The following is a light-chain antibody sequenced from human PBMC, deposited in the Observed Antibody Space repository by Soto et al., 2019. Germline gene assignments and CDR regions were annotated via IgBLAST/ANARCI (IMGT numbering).Light chain of an antibody. CDR3: SSYAGSIQVV. Sequence: QSALTQPPSASGSPGQSVTISCTGTSSDVGGYNYVSWYQQHPGKAPKLIISEVNKRPSGVPDRFSGSKSGNTAFLTVSGLQGEDEADYYCSSYAGSIQVVFGGGTKLTVL. J-gene: IGLJ2*01. V-gene: IGLV2-8*01. CDR1: SSDVGGYNY. CDR2: EVN.